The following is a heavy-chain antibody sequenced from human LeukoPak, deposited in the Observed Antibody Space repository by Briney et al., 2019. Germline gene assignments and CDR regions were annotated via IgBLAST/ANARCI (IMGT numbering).Heavy chain of an antibody. CDR2: IYHDGST. Sequence: SETLSLTCAVSGGSISSGGYSWSWIRQPPGKGLEWIGYIYHDGSTYFNPSLKSRVTISVDRSKNQFSLKLSSVTAADTAMYYCARDIWPYYGPGSYADYWGQGTLVTVSS. J-gene: IGHJ4*02. V-gene: IGHV4-30-2*01. D-gene: IGHD3-10*01. CDR3: ARDIWPYYGPGSYADY. CDR1: GGSISSGGYS.